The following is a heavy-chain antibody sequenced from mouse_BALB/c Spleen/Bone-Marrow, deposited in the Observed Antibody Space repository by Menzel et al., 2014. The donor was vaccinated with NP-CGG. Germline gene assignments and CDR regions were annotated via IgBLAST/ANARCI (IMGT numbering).Heavy chain of an antibody. CDR1: GFTFSSYG. J-gene: IGHJ2*01. CDR3: ARDYDYDY. CDR2: INSNGGST. Sequence: VQVVESGGGLVQPGGSLKLSCAASGFTFSSYGMSWVRQTPDKRLELVATINSNGGSTYYPDSVKGRFTISRDNAKNXLYLQMSSLKSEDTAMYYCARDYDYDYWGQGTTLTVSS. D-gene: IGHD2-4*01. V-gene: IGHV5-6-3*01.